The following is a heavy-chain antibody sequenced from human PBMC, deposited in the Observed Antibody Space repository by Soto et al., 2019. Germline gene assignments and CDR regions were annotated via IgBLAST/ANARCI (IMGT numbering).Heavy chain of an antibody. D-gene: IGHD2-2*01. CDR1: GFTFSNAW. Sequence: GGSLRRSCAASGFTFSNAWMSWVRQAPGKGLEWVGRIKSKTDGGTTDYAAPVKGRFTISRDDSKNTLYLQMNSLKTEDTAVYYCTTGRYCSSTSCPRVPAYWGQGPLVTVSS. V-gene: IGHV3-15*01. J-gene: IGHJ4*02. CDR3: TTGRYCSSTSCPRVPAY. CDR2: IKSKTDGGTT.